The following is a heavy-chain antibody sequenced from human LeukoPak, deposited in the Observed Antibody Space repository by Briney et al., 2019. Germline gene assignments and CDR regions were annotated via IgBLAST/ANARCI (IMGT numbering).Heavy chain of an antibody. Sequence: GGSLTLSCTASGLAFADYSISWFRQAPGKGPEWVAFIRSRAYGGTTEYAASVGGRFTSSRDDSRHIAYLQMNSLKTEDTAVYFCALTYYYGSGSYNWGLGTLVTVSS. D-gene: IGHD3-10*01. J-gene: IGHJ4*02. CDR3: ALTYYYGSGSYN. CDR2: IRSRAYGGTT. V-gene: IGHV3-49*03. CDR1: GLAFADYS.